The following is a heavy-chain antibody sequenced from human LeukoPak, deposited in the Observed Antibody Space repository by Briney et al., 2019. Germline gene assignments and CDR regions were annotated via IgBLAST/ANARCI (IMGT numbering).Heavy chain of an antibody. V-gene: IGHV1-18*04. CDR1: GYTFTSYG. D-gene: IGHD3-9*01. J-gene: IGHJ4*02. CDR2: ISVYNGNT. Sequence: ASVKVSCKAAGYTFTSYGISWVRQAPGQGLEWMGWISVYNGNTNYPQEFQGRLTMTTDTSTSTAYMELRSLRSDDTAVYYCARDVGLRHFDWLSQFDYWGQGTLVTVSS. CDR3: ARDVGLRHFDWLSQFDY.